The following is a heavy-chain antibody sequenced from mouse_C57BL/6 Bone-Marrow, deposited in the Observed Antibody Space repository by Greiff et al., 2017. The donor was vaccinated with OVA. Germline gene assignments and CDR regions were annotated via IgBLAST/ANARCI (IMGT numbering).Heavy chain of an antibody. CDR3: ARITTACDV. J-gene: IGHJ1*03. CDR2: IYPGDGDT. D-gene: IGHD1-2*01. V-gene: IGHV1-82*01. CDR1: GYAFSSSW. Sequence: QVQLQQSGPELVKPGASVKISCKASGYAFSSSWMNWVKQRPGKGLEWIGRIYPGDGDTNYNGKFKGKATLTADKSSSTAYMQLSSLTSEDSAVYFCARITTACDVWGTGTTVTVSS.